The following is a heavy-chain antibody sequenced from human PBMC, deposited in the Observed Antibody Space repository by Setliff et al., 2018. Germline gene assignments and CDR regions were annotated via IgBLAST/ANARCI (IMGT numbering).Heavy chain of an antibody. CDR2: IIPILGVA. V-gene: IGHV1-69*10. Sequence: SVKVSCKASGGTFSSYAISWVRQAPGQGLEWMGGIIPILGVANYAQKFQGRVTITADESTSTAYMELSSLRSEDTAVYYCARERTTNWEGYYFDYWGQGTLVTVSS. CDR1: GGTFSSYA. CDR3: ARERTTNWEGYYFDY. D-gene: IGHD7-27*01. J-gene: IGHJ4*02.